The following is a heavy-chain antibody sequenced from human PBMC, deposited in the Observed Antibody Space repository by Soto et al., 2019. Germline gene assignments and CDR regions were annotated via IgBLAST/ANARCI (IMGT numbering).Heavy chain of an antibody. V-gene: IGHV3-7*01. J-gene: IGHJ6*02. CDR2: IKQDGSEK. CDR1: GFTFSSYW. D-gene: IGHD5-18*01. Sequence: SGGSLRLSCAASGFTFSSYWMSWVRQAPGKGLEWVANIKQDGSEKYYVDSVKGRFTISRDNAKNSLYLQMSSLRAEDTAVYYCARDGGYSYGYPYYYYGMDVWGQGTTVTVSS. CDR3: ARDGGYSYGYPYYYYGMDV.